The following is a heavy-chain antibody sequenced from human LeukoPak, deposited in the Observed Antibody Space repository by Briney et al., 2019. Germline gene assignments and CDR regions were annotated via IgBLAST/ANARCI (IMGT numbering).Heavy chain of an antibody. J-gene: IGHJ6*02. CDR3: ARQLSGYSYGYGEYYYYGMDV. CDR1: GGSISSYY. CDR2: IYYSGST. V-gene: IGHV4-59*08. Sequence: KPSETLSLTCTVSGGSISSYYWSWIRQPPGKGLEWIGYIYYSGSTNYNPSLKSRVTISVDTSKNQFSLKLSSVTAADTAVYYCARQLSGYSYGYGEYYYYGMDVWGQGTTVTVSS. D-gene: IGHD5-18*01.